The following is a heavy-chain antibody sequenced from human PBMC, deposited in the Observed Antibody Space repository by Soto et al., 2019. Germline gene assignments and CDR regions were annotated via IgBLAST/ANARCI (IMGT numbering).Heavy chain of an antibody. J-gene: IGHJ4*02. D-gene: IGHD6-19*01. CDR1: GGTFSSYT. CDR3: ARDVAVAGLDY. CDR2: IIPILGIA. Sequence: SVKVSCKASGGTFSSYTISWVRQAPGQGLEWMGRIIPILGIANYARKFQGRVTITPDKSTSTAYMELSSLRSEDTAVYYCARDVAVAGLDYWGQGTLVTVSS. V-gene: IGHV1-69*04.